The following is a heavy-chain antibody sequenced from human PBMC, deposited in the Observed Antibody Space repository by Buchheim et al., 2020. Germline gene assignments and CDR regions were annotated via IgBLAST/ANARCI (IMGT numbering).Heavy chain of an antibody. CDR3: ARDFGWDYGDYGAFDY. Sequence: QLQLQESGPGLVKPSETLSLTCTVSGGSISSSSYYWGWIRQPPGKGLEWIGSIYYSGSTYYNLSLKSRVTISVDTSKNQFSLKLSSVTAADTAVYYCARDFGWDYGDYGAFDYWGQGTL. CDR2: IYYSGST. J-gene: IGHJ4*02. V-gene: IGHV4-39*07. D-gene: IGHD4-17*01. CDR1: GGSISSSSYY.